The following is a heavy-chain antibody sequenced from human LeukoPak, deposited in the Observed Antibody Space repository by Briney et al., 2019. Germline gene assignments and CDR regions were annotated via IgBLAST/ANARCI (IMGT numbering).Heavy chain of an antibody. J-gene: IGHJ6*03. CDR1: GYTFTSYD. CDR3: ARAVGGANYYYYYMDV. V-gene: IGHV1-8*01. CDR2: MNPNSGNT. Sequence: ASVKVSCKASGYTFTSYDINWARQATGQGLEWMGWMNPNSGNTGYAQKFQGRVTMTRNTSIRTAYMELSSLRSEDTAVYYCARAVGGANYYYYYMDVWGKGTTVTVSS. D-gene: IGHD3-16*01.